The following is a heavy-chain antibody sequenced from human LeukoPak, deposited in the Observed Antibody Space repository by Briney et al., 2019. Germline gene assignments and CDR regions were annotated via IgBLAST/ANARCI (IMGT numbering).Heavy chain of an antibody. CDR2: IYPGDSDT. J-gene: IGHJ5*02. CDR3: ARRGSALEWFDP. D-gene: IGHD3-10*01. V-gene: IGHV5-51*01. CDR1: RDSFTNYW. Sequence: GESLKISCQGSRDSFTNYWIAWVRQMPGKGLEWMGIIYPGDSDTRYNPSFQGQVTISADKSIRTAYLQWSSLKASNPAIYYCARRGSALEWFDPWGQGTLVTVSS.